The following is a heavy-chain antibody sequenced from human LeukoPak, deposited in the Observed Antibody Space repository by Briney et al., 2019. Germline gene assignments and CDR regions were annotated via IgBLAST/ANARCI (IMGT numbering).Heavy chain of an antibody. Sequence: KPSETLSLTGAVYGGSFSGYYWSWIRQPPGKGLEWIGEINHSGRTNYNPSLKSRVNISVDTSKNQSSLKLSSVTAADTAVYYCASRSGYSRAFDIWGQGTMVTVSS. V-gene: IGHV4-34*01. CDR2: INHSGRT. J-gene: IGHJ3*02. CDR3: ASRSGYSRAFDI. D-gene: IGHD3-3*01. CDR1: GGSFSGYY.